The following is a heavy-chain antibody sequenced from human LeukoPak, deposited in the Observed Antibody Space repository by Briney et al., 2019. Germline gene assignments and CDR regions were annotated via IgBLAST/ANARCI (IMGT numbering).Heavy chain of an antibody. CDR3: ARDGEFRYYYDSSGYYFDY. Sequence: PSETLSLTCAVYSGSVSGYYWSWIRQPQGKGLEWIVEINHSGSNNYNPCLKSRETISVGMSKYQFSLKMSSVMAADRVVYYCARDGEFRYYYDSSGYYFDYWGQGTLVTVSS. D-gene: IGHD3-22*01. CDR1: SGSVSGYY. CDR2: INHSGSN. J-gene: IGHJ4*02. V-gene: IGHV4-34*01.